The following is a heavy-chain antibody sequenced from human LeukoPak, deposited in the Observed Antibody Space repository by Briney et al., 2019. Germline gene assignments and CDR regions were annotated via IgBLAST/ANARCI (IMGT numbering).Heavy chain of an antibody. CDR1: GVSMNNYY. Sequence: SETLSLTCTVPGVSMNNYYWSWIRQPPGKGLEWIAYIYYTGRSNYSPSLKSRVTISVDTSKNQFSLRLSSVTAADTAVYYCARLYCGSDCYAFDYWGQGALVTVSS. CDR2: IYYTGRS. J-gene: IGHJ4*02. V-gene: IGHV4-59*01. D-gene: IGHD2-21*02. CDR3: ARLYCGSDCYAFDY.